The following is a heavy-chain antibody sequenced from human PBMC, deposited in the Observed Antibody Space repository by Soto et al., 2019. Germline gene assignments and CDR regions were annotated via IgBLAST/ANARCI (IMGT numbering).Heavy chain of an antibody. CDR2: IWHDGSNK. CDR1: GFTFSNYG. Sequence: QVQLVESGGSVVQPGRSLRLSCVGSGFTFSNYGMHWVRQAPGKGLEWVAVIWHDGSNKYYADSVKGRFIISRDDSKNTLFLQMNSLRAEDTAVYYCARELGQLIVMDVRGQGTTVTVSS. V-gene: IGHV3-33*01. CDR3: ARELGQLIVMDV. J-gene: IGHJ6*02. D-gene: IGHD5-18*01.